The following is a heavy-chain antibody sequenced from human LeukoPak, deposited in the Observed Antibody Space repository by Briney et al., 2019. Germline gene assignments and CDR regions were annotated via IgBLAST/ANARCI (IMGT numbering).Heavy chain of an antibody. D-gene: IGHD5-24*01. CDR3: ARAWLGLTGDGYTADNWFDP. V-gene: IGHV1-18*01. CDR2: ISAYNGNT. CDR1: GYTFTSYG. Sequence: ASVKVSCKASGYTFTSYGISWVRQAPGQGLEWMGWISAYNGNTNYAQKLQGRVTMTTDTSTSTAYMELRSLRSDDTAVYYCARAWLGLTGDGYTADNWFDPWGQGTLVTVSS. J-gene: IGHJ5*02.